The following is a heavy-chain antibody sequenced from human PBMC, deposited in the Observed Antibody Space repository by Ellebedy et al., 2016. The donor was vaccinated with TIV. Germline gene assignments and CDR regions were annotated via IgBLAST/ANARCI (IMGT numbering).Heavy chain of an antibody. CDR2: INPGESNT. D-gene: IGHD5-18*01. CDR1: GYSFTNYW. CDR3: ARQDTVDTAMFSN. J-gene: IGHJ4*02. V-gene: IGHV5-51*01. Sequence: GESLKISCKVSGYSFTNYWIGWVRQMPGKGLDWMGAINPGESNTKYRPSFQGQVTISADKSINTAYLPWSSLNASDTAMYYCARQDTVDTAMFSNWGQGTLVTVSS.